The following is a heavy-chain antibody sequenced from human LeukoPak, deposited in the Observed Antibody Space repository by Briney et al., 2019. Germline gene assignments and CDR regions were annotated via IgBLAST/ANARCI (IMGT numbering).Heavy chain of an antibody. CDR2: INPNSGGT. V-gene: IGHV1-2*04. D-gene: IGHD6-19*01. CDR3: TTGLSSAWLLNAFDI. Sequence: ASVKVSCKASGYTFTGYYMHWVRQAPGQGLEWMGWINPNSGGTNYAQKFQGWVTMTRDTSISTAYMELSRLRSDDTAVYYCTTGLSSAWLLNAFDIWGQGTLVTVSS. J-gene: IGHJ3*02. CDR1: GYTFTGYY.